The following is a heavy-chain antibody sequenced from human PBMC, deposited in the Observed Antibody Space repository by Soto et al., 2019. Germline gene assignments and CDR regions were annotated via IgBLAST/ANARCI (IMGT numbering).Heavy chain of an antibody. CDR3: ATTYGDY. CDR1: GYIFTNYA. J-gene: IGHJ4*02. CDR2: INAGNGNT. Sequence: QVQGVQSGAEVKEPGASVKVSCKTSGYIFTNYAIHWVRQAPGQGPEWMGWINAGNGNTKYSLKYQGRVAITRDTSASTAYMEVGSLRSEDTAVYYCATTYGDYWGQGTLVTVSS. V-gene: IGHV1-3*01. D-gene: IGHD4-17*01.